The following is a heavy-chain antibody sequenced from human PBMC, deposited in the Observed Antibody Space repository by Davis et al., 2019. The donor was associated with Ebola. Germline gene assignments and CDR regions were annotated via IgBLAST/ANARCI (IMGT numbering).Heavy chain of an antibody. CDR3: ARGEWELLGARFDP. Sequence: SVKVSCKASGYTFTSYGISWVRQAPGQGLEWMGGIIPIFGTANYAQKFQGRVTITADESTSTAYMELSSLRSEDTAVYYCARGEWELLGARFDPWGQGTLVTVSS. V-gene: IGHV1-69*13. CDR2: IIPIFGTA. CDR1: GYTFTSYG. D-gene: IGHD1-26*01. J-gene: IGHJ5*02.